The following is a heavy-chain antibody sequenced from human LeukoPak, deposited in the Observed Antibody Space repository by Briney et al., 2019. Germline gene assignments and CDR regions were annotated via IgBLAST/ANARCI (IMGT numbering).Heavy chain of an antibody. CDR1: GFTFSSYS. V-gene: IGHV3-21*01. CDR2: ISSSSSYI. CDR3: ARERWPDSRIDY. J-gene: IGHJ4*02. Sequence: PGGSLRLSCAASGFTFSSYSMNWVRQAPGKGLEWVSSISSSSSYIYYADSVKGRFTISRDNAKNSLYLQMNSLRGEDTAVYYFARERWPDSRIDYWGQGTLVTVSS. D-gene: IGHD6-13*01.